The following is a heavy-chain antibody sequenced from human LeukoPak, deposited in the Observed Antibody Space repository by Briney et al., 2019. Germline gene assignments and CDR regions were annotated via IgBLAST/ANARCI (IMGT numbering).Heavy chain of an antibody. Sequence: GGSLRLSCAASGFTFSTYSMNWVRQAPGKGLEWVSYISSSSSTIYYTDSVKGRFTISRDNAKNSLYLHMNSLRAGDTAVYFCAKNGYSSSWHDYWGQGTLVTVSS. CDR2: ISSSSSTI. CDR3: AKNGYSSSWHDY. V-gene: IGHV3-48*01. J-gene: IGHJ4*02. D-gene: IGHD6-13*01. CDR1: GFTFSTYS.